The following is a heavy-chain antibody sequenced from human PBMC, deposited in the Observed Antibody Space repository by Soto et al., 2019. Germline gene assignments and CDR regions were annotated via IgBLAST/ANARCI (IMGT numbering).Heavy chain of an antibody. J-gene: IGHJ5*02. CDR2: IYHSGST. D-gene: IGHD2-2*01. V-gene: IGHV4-30-2*01. Sequence: PSETMSLTCAVSGGSISSGGYSWSWIRQPPGKGLEWIGYIYHSGSTYYNPSLKSRVTISVDRSKNQFSLKLSSVTAADTAVYYCARVPDRWGQGTLVTVSS. CDR3: ARVPDR. CDR1: GGSISSGGYS.